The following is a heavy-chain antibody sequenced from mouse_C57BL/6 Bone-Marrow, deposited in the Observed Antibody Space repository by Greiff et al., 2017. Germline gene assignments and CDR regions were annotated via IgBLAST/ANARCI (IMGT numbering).Heavy chain of an antibody. V-gene: IGHV5-6*02. CDR1: GFTFSSYG. D-gene: IGHD2-1*01. CDR3: ARQRVYGNYAYYAMDY. Sequence: EVKLVESGGDLVKPGGSLKLSCAASGFTFSSYGMSWVRQTPDKRLEWVATISSGGSYTYYPDSVKGRFTIYRDNAKNTLYLQMSSLKSEDTAMYYCARQRVYGNYAYYAMDYWGQGTSVTVSS. J-gene: IGHJ4*01. CDR2: ISSGGSYT.